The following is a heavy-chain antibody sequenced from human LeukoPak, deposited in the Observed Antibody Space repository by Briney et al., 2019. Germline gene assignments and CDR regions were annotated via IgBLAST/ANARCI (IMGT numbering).Heavy chain of an antibody. D-gene: IGHD2-2*01. CDR2: ISSSSSYI. V-gene: IGHV3-21*01. Sequence: GGSLRLSCAASGFTFSSYSMNWVRQAPGKGLEWVSSISSSSSYIYYEDSVKGRFTISRDNAKNSLYLQMNSLRAEDTAVYYCAREQGYCSSTSCHPLDCWGQGTLVTVSS. J-gene: IGHJ4*02. CDR3: AREQGYCSSTSCHPLDC. CDR1: GFTFSSYS.